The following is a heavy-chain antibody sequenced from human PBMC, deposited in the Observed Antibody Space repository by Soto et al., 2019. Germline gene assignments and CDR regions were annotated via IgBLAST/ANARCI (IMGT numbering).Heavy chain of an antibody. J-gene: IGHJ4*02. V-gene: IGHV3-9*01. Sequence: GGSLRLSCAASGFTFDDYAMHWVRRVPGKGLEWVSSISWNSNIIGYADSVKGRFTISRDNAKNSLYLQMNSLRPEDTALYYSTTPTYYYDSSGYYNDYWGQGTLVTVSS. CDR1: GFTFDDYA. CDR2: ISWNSNII. D-gene: IGHD3-22*01. CDR3: TTPTYYYDSSGYYNDY.